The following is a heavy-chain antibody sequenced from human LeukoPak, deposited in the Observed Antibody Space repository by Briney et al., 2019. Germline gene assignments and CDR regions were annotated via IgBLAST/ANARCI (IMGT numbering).Heavy chain of an antibody. CDR1: GYTFTSYG. CDR3: ARASEGAKNRYGRFLLFDY. D-gene: IGHD5-18*01. J-gene: IGHJ4*02. CDR2: IIPILGIA. Sequence: ASVKVSCKASGYTFTSYGISWVRQAPGQGLEWMGRIIPILGIANYAQKFQGRVTITADKSTSTAYMELSSLRSEDTAVYYCARASEGAKNRYGRFLLFDYWGQGTLVTVSS. V-gene: IGHV1-69*04.